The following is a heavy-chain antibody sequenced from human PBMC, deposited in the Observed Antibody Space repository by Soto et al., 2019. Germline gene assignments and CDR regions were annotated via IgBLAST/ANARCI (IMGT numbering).Heavy chain of an antibody. V-gene: IGHV3-53*01. J-gene: IGHJ4*02. CDR2: IYGGGNT. Sequence: EVQLVESGGGLIQPGGSLRLSCAASGFTVSNNYMSWVRQAPAKGLEWVSLIYGGGNTYYADSVKGRFTISRDSSKNTLYLQMNNLRAADTALYYCATDGASGYGPLGYWGQGALVTVSS. CDR1: GFTVSNNY. CDR3: ATDGASGYGPLGY. D-gene: IGHD5-12*01.